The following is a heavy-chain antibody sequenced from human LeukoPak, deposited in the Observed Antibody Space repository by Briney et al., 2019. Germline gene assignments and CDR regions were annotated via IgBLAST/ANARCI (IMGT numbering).Heavy chain of an antibody. D-gene: IGHD1-7*01. CDR2: ISAYNGNT. CDR1: GYTFTSYG. Sequence: GASVKVSCKASGYTFTSYGISWVRQAPGQGLEWMGWISAYNGNTNYAQKLQGRVTMTKDTSTSTAYMELRSLRSDDTAVYHCARVGDWGLELARFDIWGQGTMVTVSS. V-gene: IGHV1-18*01. CDR3: ARVGDWGLELARFDI. J-gene: IGHJ3*02.